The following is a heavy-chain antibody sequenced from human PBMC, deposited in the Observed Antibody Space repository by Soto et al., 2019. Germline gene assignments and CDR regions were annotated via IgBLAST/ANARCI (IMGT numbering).Heavy chain of an antibody. CDR3: ARSLDYHDYTGYSTVGVYFDY. Sequence: SVKVSCKASGGIFSSSGSSWVRQAPGQGLEWVGGIIPIFVTSHYAQKFQGRVTITADESTNTAYMELSSLTSEDTAVYYCARSLDYHDYTGYSTVGVYFDYWGLGTLVTVSS. J-gene: IGHJ4*02. D-gene: IGHD3-22*01. CDR1: GGIFSSSG. V-gene: IGHV1-69*13. CDR2: IIPIFVTS.